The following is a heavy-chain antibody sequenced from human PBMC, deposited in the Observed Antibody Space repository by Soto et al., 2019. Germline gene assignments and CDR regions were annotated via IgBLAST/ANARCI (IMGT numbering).Heavy chain of an antibody. V-gene: IGHV3-74*01. CDR3: ATAEVDY. CDR2: MTSDGRTI. Sequence: GGSLRLSCAASGFAFGNSWMHWVRQPPGKGPEWVSRMTSDGRTIQYADSVKGRFTASRDNAKNTLYLQMNSLRAEDTAMYYCATAEVDYWGPGTLVTVSS. CDR1: GFAFGNSW. J-gene: IGHJ4*02.